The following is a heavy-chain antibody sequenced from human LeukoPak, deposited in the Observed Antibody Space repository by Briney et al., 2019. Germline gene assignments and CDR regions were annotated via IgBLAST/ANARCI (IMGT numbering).Heavy chain of an antibody. Sequence: PGGSLRLSCVASGFTFSSFSMSWVRQAPGRGLEWVSSISGRDDSTYYADSVRGRFTISRDNSKNTLYMHMNSLRAEDTAVYYCTKGGCIKPRCYIGDYSGEGELVSVSS. CDR2: ISGRDDST. V-gene: IGHV3-23*01. J-gene: IGHJ4*02. CDR1: GFTFSSFS. CDR3: TKGGCIKPRCYIGDY. D-gene: IGHD2-2*02.